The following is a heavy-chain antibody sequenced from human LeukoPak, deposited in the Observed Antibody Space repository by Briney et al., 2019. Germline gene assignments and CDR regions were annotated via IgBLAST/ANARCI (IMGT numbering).Heavy chain of an antibody. J-gene: IGHJ6*03. V-gene: IGHV4-4*07. Sequence: SETLSLTCTVSGGSISSYYWSWIRQPAGKGLEWIGRMHSSGSTNYNPSIKSRVTMSLDTSKNQFSLKVDSVTAADTAVYYCARVVNPYYYYYYMDVWGKGTTVTVSS. CDR2: MHSSGST. CDR3: ARVVNPYYYYYYMDV. CDR1: GGSISSYY.